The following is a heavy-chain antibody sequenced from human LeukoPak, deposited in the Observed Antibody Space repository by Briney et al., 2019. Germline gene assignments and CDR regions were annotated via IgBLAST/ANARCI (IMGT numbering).Heavy chain of an antibody. CDR1: GGSISGDY. D-gene: IGHD6-13*01. CDR2: INHSGST. CDR3: ARGLSSSWYLSWFDP. Sequence: PSETLSLTCSVSGGSISGDYWNWIRQPPGKGLEWIGEINHSGSTNYNPSLKSRVTISVDTSENQFSLKLGSVTAADTAVYYCARGLSSSWYLSWFDPWGQGTLVTVSS. J-gene: IGHJ5*02. V-gene: IGHV4-34*01.